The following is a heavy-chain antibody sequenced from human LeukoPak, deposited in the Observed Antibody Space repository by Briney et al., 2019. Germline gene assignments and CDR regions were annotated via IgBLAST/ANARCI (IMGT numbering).Heavy chain of an antibody. CDR1: GGSINSGNYY. J-gene: IGHJ4*02. CDR2: IYYSGST. CDR3: ATSRIRAAPFDY. V-gene: IGHV4-39*01. Sequence: TSETLSLTCSVSGGSINSGNYYWGWIRQPPAKGLEWIGTIYYSGSTFYNPSLKSRVTISVDTSKNQFSLKLSSVTAADTAVYYCATSRIRAAPFDYWGQGTLVTVSS. D-gene: IGHD6-6*01.